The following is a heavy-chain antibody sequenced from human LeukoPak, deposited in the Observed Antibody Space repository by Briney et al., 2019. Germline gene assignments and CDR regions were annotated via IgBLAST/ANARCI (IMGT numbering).Heavy chain of an antibody. CDR1: GYPISSGYY. D-gene: IGHD3-3*01. V-gene: IGHV4-38-2*01. CDR3: ARQWDFNYYFWRGYYHWFDP. CDR2: SYHVGST. Sequence: SETLSLTCAASGYPISSGYYWGRFRQPPGQGLQALGSSYHVGSTYYNASFKSRVTISEHRSKNQFSQKLTLVQPSDAAVSSCARQWDFNYYFWRGYYHWFDPWGQGTLVTVSS. J-gene: IGHJ5*02.